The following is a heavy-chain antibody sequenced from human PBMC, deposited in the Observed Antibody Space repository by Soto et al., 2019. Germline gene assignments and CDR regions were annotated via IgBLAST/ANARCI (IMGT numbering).Heavy chain of an antibody. D-gene: IGHD3-22*01. V-gene: IGHV4-39*01. Sequence: QLQLQESGPGLVKPSETLSLTCTVSGGSISSSSYYWGWIRQPPGKGLEWIGSIYYSGSTYYNPSLKTRVTISVVTSKNQFSLKLSSVTAADTAVYYCVRHAKDRITMIVVVIGWFDPWRQGSLVTVSS. J-gene: IGHJ5*02. CDR1: GGSISSSSYY. CDR2: IYYSGST. CDR3: VRHAKDRITMIVVVIGWFDP.